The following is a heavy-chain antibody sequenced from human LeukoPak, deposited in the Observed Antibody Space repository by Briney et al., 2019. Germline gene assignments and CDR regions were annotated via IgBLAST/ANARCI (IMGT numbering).Heavy chain of an antibody. CDR1: GYTFTGYY. CDR3: ARGTEKGVVPSYWYFDL. CDR2: INPNSGGT. Sequence: ASVKVSCKASGYTFTGYYMHWVRQAPGQGLEWMGWINPNSGGTNYAQKFQGWVTMTRDTSISTAYMELSRLRSDDTAVYYCARGTEKGVVPSYWYFDLWGRGTLVTVSS. J-gene: IGHJ2*01. D-gene: IGHD3-3*01. V-gene: IGHV1-2*04.